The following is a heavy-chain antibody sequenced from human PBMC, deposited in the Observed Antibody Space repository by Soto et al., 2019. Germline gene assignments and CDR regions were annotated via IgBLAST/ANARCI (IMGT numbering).Heavy chain of an antibody. CDR2: INHSGST. Sequence: PSETLSLTCAVYGGSFSGYYWSWIRQPPGKGLEWIGEINHSGSTNYNPSLKSRVTISVDTSKNQFSLKLSSVTAADTAVYYCARGVRIAVILYYYGMDVWGQGTTVTV. D-gene: IGHD6-19*01. J-gene: IGHJ6*02. CDR3: ARGVRIAVILYYYGMDV. CDR1: GGSFSGYY. V-gene: IGHV4-34*01.